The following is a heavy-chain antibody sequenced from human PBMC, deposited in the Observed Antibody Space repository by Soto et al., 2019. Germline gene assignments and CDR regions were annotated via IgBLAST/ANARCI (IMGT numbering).Heavy chain of an antibody. J-gene: IGHJ6*03. CDR2: IYYSGST. CDR3: ARGGGYSGYDSSYYYYMDV. Sequence: SETLSLTCTVSGGSISSYYWSWIRQPPGKGLEWIGYIYYSGSTNYNPSLKSRVTISVDTSKNRFSLKLGSVTAADTAVYYCARGGGYSGYDSSYYYYMDVWGKGTTVTVSS. CDR1: GGSISSYY. V-gene: IGHV4-59*01. D-gene: IGHD5-12*01.